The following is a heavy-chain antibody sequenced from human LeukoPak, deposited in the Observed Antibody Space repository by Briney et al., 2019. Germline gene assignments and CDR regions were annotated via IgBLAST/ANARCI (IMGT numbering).Heavy chain of an antibody. Sequence: PSETLSLTCAVYGGSFSGYYWSWIRLPPGKGLEWIGEINHSGSTNYNPSLKSRVTISVDTSKNQFSLKLSSVTAADTAVYYCARMAYYDILTGYYAAFDIWGQGTMVTVSS. CDR1: GGSFSGYY. CDR2: INHSGST. D-gene: IGHD3-9*01. J-gene: IGHJ3*02. CDR3: ARMAYYDILTGYYAAFDI. V-gene: IGHV4-34*01.